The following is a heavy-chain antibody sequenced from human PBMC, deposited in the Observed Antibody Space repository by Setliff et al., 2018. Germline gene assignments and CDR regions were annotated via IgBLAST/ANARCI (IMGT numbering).Heavy chain of an antibody. D-gene: IGHD3-22*01. CDR3: ASETNYYDSSGYDY. CDR2: ISAYNGNT. CDR1: GGTFSSYG. V-gene: IGHV1-18*01. Sequence: ASVKVSCKASGGTFSSYGISWVRQAPGQGLEWMGWISAYNGNTNYAQKLQGRVTMTTDTSTSTAYMELRSLRSDDTAVYYCASETNYYDSSGYDYWGQGTLVTV. J-gene: IGHJ4*02.